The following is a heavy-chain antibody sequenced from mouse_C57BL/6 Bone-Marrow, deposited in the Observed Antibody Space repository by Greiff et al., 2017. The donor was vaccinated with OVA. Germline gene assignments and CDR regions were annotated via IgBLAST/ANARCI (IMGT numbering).Heavy chain of an antibody. Sequence: VQLQESGAELVKPGASVKMSCKASGYTFTTYPIEWMKQNHGKSLEWIGNFHPYNDDTKYNEKFKGKATLTVEKSSSTVYLELSRLTSDDSAVYYCARGYYGSSPWFAYWGQGTLVTVSA. CDR3: ARGYYGSSPWFAY. J-gene: IGHJ3*01. CDR2: FHPYNDDT. D-gene: IGHD1-1*01. CDR1: GYTFTTYP. V-gene: IGHV1-47*01.